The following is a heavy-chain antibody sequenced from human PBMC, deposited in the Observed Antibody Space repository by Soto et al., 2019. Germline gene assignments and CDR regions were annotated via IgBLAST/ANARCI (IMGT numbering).Heavy chain of an antibody. Sequence: QLQLQESGSGLVKPSQTLSLTCAVSGGSIDDYSWSWIRQPPGKGLEWIGYISHYGNPHYNASLRSRVTLSVDRSKNQFSLNLRSVTAADTAVYSCARYVGYGRLDYWAQGSLVTVSS. CDR3: ARYVGYGRLDY. CDR2: ISHYGNP. D-gene: IGHD3-16*01. J-gene: IGHJ4*02. CDR1: GGSIDDYS. V-gene: IGHV4-30-2*01.